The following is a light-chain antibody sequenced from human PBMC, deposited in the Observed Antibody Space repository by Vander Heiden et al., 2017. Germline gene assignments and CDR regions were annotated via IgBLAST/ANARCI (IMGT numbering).Light chain of an antibody. CDR3: QQDNNWPRT. Sequence: ELVLTHSPATLSVSPGERATLSCRASQSVSSNLAWYQQKPGQAPRLLIYGASTRATGIPARFSGSGSGTEFTLTISSLQSEDFAVYYCQQDNNWPRTFGPGTKVEIK. CDR2: GAS. V-gene: IGKV3-15*01. J-gene: IGKJ1*01. CDR1: QSVSSN.